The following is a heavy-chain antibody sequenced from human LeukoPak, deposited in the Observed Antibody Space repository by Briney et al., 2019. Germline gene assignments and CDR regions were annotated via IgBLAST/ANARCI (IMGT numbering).Heavy chain of an antibody. J-gene: IGHJ4*02. D-gene: IGHD6-19*01. V-gene: IGHV3-23*01. CDR1: GFTFSSYW. Sequence: PGGSLRLSCAASGFTFSSYWMSWVRQAPGKGLEWVSAISNTVGGRTYYADSVKGRFTTSRDNSKNTLYLQMNSLRAEDTAVYRCASPAQQWRWYYFDYWGQGTLVTVSS. CDR2: ISNTVGGRT. CDR3: ASPAQQWRWYYFDY.